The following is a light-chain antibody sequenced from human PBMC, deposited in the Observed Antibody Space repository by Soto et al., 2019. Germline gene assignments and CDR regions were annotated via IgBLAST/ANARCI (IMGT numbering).Light chain of an antibody. V-gene: IGLV2-14*01. CDR1: SSDVGGYDY. CDR2: EVS. CDR3: GTWDSSLSVYV. Sequence: QSALTQPASVSGSPGQSITISCTGTSSDVGGYDYVSWYQHHPGKAPKVMIYEVSNRPSGVSNRFSGSKSGNTASLTISGLQAEDEADYYCGTWDSSLSVYVIGTGTKVTVL. J-gene: IGLJ1*01.